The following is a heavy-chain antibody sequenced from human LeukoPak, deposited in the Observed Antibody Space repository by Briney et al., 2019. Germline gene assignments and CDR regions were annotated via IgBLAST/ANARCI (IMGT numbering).Heavy chain of an antibody. CDR3: AKGQHIVTTISQEGFEY. V-gene: IGHV3-30*02. CDR1: GFTFSNYG. Sequence: GGSLRLSCVASGFTFSNYGMHWVRQSPGKGLDWVAFIGSDGTKKYSADSVKGRFTISRDNSRNTLYLQMNSLKTEDTAVYYCAKGQHIVTTISQEGFEYWGQGTLVTVSS. J-gene: IGHJ4*02. CDR2: IGSDGTKK. D-gene: IGHD5-12*01.